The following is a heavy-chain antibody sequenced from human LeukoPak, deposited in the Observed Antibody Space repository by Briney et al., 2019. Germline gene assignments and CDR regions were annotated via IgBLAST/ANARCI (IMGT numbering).Heavy chain of an antibody. J-gene: IGHJ6*03. CDR3: ARAAAIHYYYMDV. CDR2: INPSGGST. CDR1: GYTFTSYY. V-gene: IGHV1-46*01. D-gene: IGHD2-2*02. Sequence: ASVKVSCKASGYTFTSYYMHWVRQAPGQGLEWMGIINPSGGSTSYAQKFQGRVTMTTDESTSTAYMELSSLRSEDTAVYYCARAAAIHYYYMDVWGKGTTVTVSS.